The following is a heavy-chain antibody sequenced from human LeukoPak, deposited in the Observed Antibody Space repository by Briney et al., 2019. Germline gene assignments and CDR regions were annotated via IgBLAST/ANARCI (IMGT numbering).Heavy chain of an antibody. CDR2: INPNSGGT. Sequence: GASVKVSCKASGYTFTGYYMHWARQAPGQGLEWMGWINPNSGGTNYAQKFQGRVTMTRDTSISTAYMELSRLRSDDTAVYYCARDRYYGSGSGRFDPWGQGTLVTVSS. CDR3: ARDRYYGSGSGRFDP. V-gene: IGHV1-2*02. CDR1: GYTFTGYY. D-gene: IGHD3-10*01. J-gene: IGHJ5*02.